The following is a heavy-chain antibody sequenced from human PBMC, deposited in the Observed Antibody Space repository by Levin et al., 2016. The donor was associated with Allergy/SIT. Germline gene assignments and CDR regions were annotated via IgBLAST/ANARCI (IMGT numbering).Heavy chain of an antibody. Sequence: WIRQPPGKGLEWVSSISSSSSYIYYADSVKGRFTISRDNAKNSLYLQMNSLRAEDTAVYYCARVSASIAAAGYHYFDYWGQGTLVTVSS. J-gene: IGHJ4*02. V-gene: IGHV3-21*01. CDR3: ARVSASIAAAGYHYFDY. D-gene: IGHD6-13*01. CDR2: ISSSSSYI.